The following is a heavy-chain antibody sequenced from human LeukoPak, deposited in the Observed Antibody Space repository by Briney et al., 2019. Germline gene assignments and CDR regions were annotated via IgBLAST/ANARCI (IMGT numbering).Heavy chain of an antibody. CDR3: VRVDDHGSRNDGNWLDP. CDR2: MNPNNGDS. D-gene: IGHD3-10*01. CDR1: GYTFTSYT. J-gene: IGHJ5*02. V-gene: IGHV1-8*01. Sequence: GASVKVSCKASGYTFTSYTIDWVRQAPGQGLEWMGWMNPNNGDSGSTQKFQGRVTMTRDTSISTAYMELSSLTSEDAAVYYCVRVDDHGSRNDGNWLDPWGQGTLVTASS.